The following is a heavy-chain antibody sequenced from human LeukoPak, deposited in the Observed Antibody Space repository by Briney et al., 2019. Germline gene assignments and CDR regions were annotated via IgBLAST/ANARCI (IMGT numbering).Heavy chain of an antibody. J-gene: IGHJ4*02. V-gene: IGHV3-23*01. CDR3: AARGYCSGTSCLLEY. CDR1: GFTFRSHA. Sequence: GGSLRLSCVGSGFTFRSHAMSWVRQAPEKGLEFVSGIYENGGTTYYADSVKGRFTISRDNAKNTLYVQMNSLRAEDTAVYYCAARGYCSGTSCLLEYWGQGTLVTVSS. D-gene: IGHD2-2*01. CDR2: IYENGGTT.